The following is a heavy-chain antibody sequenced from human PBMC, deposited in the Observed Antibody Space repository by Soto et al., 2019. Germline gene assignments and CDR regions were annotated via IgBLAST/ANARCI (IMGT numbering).Heavy chain of an antibody. V-gene: IGHV1-8*01. CDR3: ARVGYYYDSSGYYLPDAFDI. J-gene: IGHJ3*02. D-gene: IGHD3-22*01. CDR1: GYTFTSYD. CDR2: MNPNSGNT. Sequence: QVQLVQSGAEVKKPGASVKVSCKASGYTFTSYDINWVRQATGQGLEWMGWMNPNSGNTGYAQKFQGRVTMTRNTSXXTXYXXLSSLRSEDTAVYYCARVGYYYDSSGYYLPDAFDIWGQGTMVTVSS.